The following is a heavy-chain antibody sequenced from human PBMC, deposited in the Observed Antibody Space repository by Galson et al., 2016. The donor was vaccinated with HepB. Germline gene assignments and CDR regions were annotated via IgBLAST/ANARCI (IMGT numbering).Heavy chain of an antibody. V-gene: IGHV3-23*01. Sequence: SLRLSCAASGFSFGSYALSWVRRAPGKGLEWVSVISGSGDSVHHADSVKGRFTISRDKPKNTVYLQMNSLRAEDTAVYYCAKDRTPWSYYGSGRYPLRGMDVWGQGTTVTVSS. CDR1: GFSFGSYA. D-gene: IGHD3-10*01. CDR3: AKDRTPWSYYGSGRYPLRGMDV. CDR2: ISGSGDSV. J-gene: IGHJ6*02.